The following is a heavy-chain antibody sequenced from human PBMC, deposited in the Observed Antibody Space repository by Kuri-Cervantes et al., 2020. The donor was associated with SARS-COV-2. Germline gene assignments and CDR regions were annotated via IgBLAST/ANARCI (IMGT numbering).Heavy chain of an antibody. D-gene: IGHD6-19*01. J-gene: IGHJ4*02. Sequence: GESLKISCAASGFTFSSYGMHWVRQAPGKGLEWVAVISYDGSNKYYADSVKGRFTISRDNSKNTLYLQMNSLRAEDTAVYYCARIPYPKGAVAGTSDYWGQATLVTVSS. CDR2: ISYDGSNK. CDR3: ARIPYPKGAVAGTSDY. V-gene: IGHV3-30*03. CDR1: GFTFSSYG.